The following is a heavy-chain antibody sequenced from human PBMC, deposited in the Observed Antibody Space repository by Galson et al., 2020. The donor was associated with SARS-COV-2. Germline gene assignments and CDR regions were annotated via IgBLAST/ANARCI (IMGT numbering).Heavy chain of an antibody. CDR2: ISYDGSNK. V-gene: IGHV3-30*03. D-gene: IGHD1-26*01. CDR1: GFTFSSYG. CDR3: AACIVGATKREYYYYYGMDV. J-gene: IGHJ6*02. Sequence: TGGSLRLSCAASGFTFSSYGMHWVRQAPGKGLECVAVISYDGSNKYYADSVKGRFTISRDNSKNTLYLQMNSLRAEDTAVYYCAACIVGATKREYYYYYGMDVWGQGTTVTVSS.